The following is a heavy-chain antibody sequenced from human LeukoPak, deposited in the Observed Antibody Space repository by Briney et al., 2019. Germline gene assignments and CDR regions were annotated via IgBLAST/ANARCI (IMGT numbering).Heavy chain of an antibody. V-gene: IGHV3-30*03. D-gene: IGHD2-8*01. J-gene: IGHJ4*02. Sequence: GGSLRLSCAASGFTFSNYGIIWVRQAPGRGLEWVAVISKDGSTKYYADSVQGRFTVSRDNSKNMLDLQLNSLSTEDTAVYYCASELCTNGLCSDVQYWGQGTLVTVSS. CDR2: ISKDGSTK. CDR3: ASELCTNGLCSDVQY. CDR1: GFTFSNYG.